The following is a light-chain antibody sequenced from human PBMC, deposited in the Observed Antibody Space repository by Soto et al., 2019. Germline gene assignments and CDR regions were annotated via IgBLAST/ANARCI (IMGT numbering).Light chain of an antibody. CDR3: QQDGSSPLT. Sequence: EIVLTQSPGTLSLSPGERATLSCRASQSVSSSYLAWYQQKPGQAPRLLIYGASSRATGIPDRFSGSGSGTDFTLTISRLEPEHFAVYYCQQDGSSPLTFGPGTKVDIK. J-gene: IGKJ3*01. CDR1: QSVSSSY. CDR2: GAS. V-gene: IGKV3-20*01.